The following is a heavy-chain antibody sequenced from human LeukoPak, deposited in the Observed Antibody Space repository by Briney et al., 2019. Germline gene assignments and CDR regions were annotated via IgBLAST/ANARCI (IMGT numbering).Heavy chain of an antibody. CDR2: INHSGST. CDR3: ARANSGYGSGSYGN. D-gene: IGHD3-10*01. CDR1: GGSFSGYY. J-gene: IGHJ4*02. V-gene: IGHV4-34*01. Sequence: PSETLSLTCAVYGGSFSGYYWSWIRQPPGKGLEWIGEINHSGSTNYNPSLKSRVTISVDTSKNQFSLKLSSVTAADTAVYYCARANSGYGSGSYGNWGQGTLVTVSS.